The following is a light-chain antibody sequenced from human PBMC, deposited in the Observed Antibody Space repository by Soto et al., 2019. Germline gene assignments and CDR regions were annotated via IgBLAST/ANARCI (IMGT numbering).Light chain of an antibody. Sequence: DIQITQSPSTLSASVGDRVTITCRASQSISSWLALYQQKPGKGLKLLTYDASILESRVSSRVSGTGSGTEFTLTITRLQPDNLAPYNCEKYIIYSPETFGPGTKVDI. J-gene: IGKJ1*01. CDR3: EKYIIYSPET. CDR2: DAS. V-gene: IGKV1-5*01. CDR1: QSISSW.